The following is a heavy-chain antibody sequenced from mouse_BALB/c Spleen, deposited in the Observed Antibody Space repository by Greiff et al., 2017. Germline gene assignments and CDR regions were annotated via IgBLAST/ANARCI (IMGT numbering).Heavy chain of an antibody. V-gene: IGHV3-6*02. CDR2: ISYDGSN. J-gene: IGHJ4*01. D-gene: IGHD2-4*01. Sequence: EVKLMESGPGLVKPSQSLSLTCSVTGYSITSGYYWNWIRQFPGNKLEWMGYISYDGSNNYNPSLKNRISITRDTSKNQFFLKLNSVTTEDTATYYWGRGAGGDYDDAMDYWGQGTSVTVSS. CDR3: GRGAGGDYDDAMDY. CDR1: GYSITSGYY.